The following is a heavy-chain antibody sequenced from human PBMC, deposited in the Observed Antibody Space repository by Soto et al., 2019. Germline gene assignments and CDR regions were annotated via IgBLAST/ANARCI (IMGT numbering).Heavy chain of an antibody. V-gene: IGHV5-10-1*01. J-gene: IGHJ4*02. D-gene: IGHD3-22*01. Sequence: PGESLKISCKGSGYSFAGYWITWVRQKPGKGLEGMGRIDPSDSQTYYSPSFRGHVTISVTKSITTVFLQWSSLRASDTAMYYCARQIYDSDTGPNFQYYFESWGQGTPVTVSS. CDR2: IDPSDSQT. CDR1: GYSFAGYW. CDR3: ARQIYDSDTGPNFQYYFES.